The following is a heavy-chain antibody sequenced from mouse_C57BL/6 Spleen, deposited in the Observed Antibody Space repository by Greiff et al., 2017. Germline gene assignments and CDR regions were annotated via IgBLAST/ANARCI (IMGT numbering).Heavy chain of an antibody. D-gene: IGHD2-5*01. CDR1: GFTFSDYG. V-gene: IGHV5-17*01. J-gene: IGHJ3*01. Sequence: LVESGGGLVKPGGSLKLSCAASGFTFSDYGMHWVRQAPEKGLEWVAYISSGSSTIYYADTVKGRFTISRDNAKNTLFLQMTSLRSEDTAMYYCARAYYSNRFAYWGQGTLVTVSA. CDR3: ARAYYSNRFAY. CDR2: ISSGSSTI.